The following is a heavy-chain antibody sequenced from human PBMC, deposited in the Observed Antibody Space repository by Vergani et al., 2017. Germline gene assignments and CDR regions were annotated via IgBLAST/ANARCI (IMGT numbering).Heavy chain of an antibody. CDR3: AREIRPGSSWYSKWGHAFEI. CDR2: IYYSGST. Sequence: QVQLQESGPGLVKPSQTLSLTCTVSGGSISSGGYYWSWIRQHPGKGLEWIGYIYYSGSTYYNPSLKSRVTISVDTSKNQFSLKLSSVTAADTAVYYCAREIRPGSSWYSKWGHAFEIWGQGTMVTVSS. CDR1: GGSISSGGYY. J-gene: IGHJ3*02. V-gene: IGHV4-31*03. D-gene: IGHD6-13*01.